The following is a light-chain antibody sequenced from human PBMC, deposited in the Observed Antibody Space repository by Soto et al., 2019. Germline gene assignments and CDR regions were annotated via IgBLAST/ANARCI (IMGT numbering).Light chain of an antibody. CDR3: HQYGSSPRT. Sequence: EVVLTQSPGTLSLSPGEGANLSCGASQRVTNNYLAWYQQKPGHPPKLLIYGASSRATGIPDRFSGSGSGTDFTLTISKMELEDFAVYFCHQYGSSPRTFGQGTKVDIK. CDR1: QRVTNNY. J-gene: IGKJ1*01. CDR2: GAS. V-gene: IGKV3-20*01.